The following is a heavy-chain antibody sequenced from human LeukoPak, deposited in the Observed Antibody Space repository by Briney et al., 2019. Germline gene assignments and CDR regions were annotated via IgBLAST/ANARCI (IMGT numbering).Heavy chain of an antibody. CDR2: ISTSGST. Sequence: SETLSLTCTVSGGSISGYYWIWIRQPAGKGLEWIGRISTSGSTDCNPSLKSRVTMSVDTSKNQFSLRLSSVTAADTAVYYCARRYCSGGSCYHFDYWGQGTLVTVSS. CDR1: GGSISGYY. D-gene: IGHD2-15*01. V-gene: IGHV4-4*07. J-gene: IGHJ4*02. CDR3: ARRYCSGGSCYHFDY.